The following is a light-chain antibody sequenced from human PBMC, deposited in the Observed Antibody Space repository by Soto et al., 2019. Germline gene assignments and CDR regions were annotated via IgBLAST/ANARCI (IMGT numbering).Light chain of an antibody. CDR3: SSYAGSNNSV. V-gene: IGLV2-8*01. CDR1: SSDVGYYDY. Sequence: QSVLTQPPSASGFPGQSVTISCTGTSSDVGYYDYVSWYQQHPGKAPKLVIYEVTKRPSGVPDRVSASKSGNTASLTVSGLRAEDEADYYCSSYAGSNNSVFGSGTNLTV. J-gene: IGLJ1*01. CDR2: EVT.